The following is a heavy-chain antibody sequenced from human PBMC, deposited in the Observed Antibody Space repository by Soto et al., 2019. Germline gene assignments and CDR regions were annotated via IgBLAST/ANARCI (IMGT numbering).Heavy chain of an antibody. Sequence: GESLQIFCKRSGYRFSTYWIGWVRQMSGKGLEWMGIIYPGDSDTRYSPSFQGQVTISADRSISTAYLQWSSLKASDTGMYFCARGGVVINTTSFFDYWGQGVQVTVSS. CDR3: ARGGVVINTTSFFDY. D-gene: IGHD2-21*01. CDR1: GYRFSTYW. V-gene: IGHV5-51*01. CDR2: IYPGDSDT. J-gene: IGHJ4*02.